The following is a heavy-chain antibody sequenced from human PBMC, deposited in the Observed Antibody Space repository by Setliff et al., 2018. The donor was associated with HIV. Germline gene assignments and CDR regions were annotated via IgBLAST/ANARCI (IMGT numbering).Heavy chain of an antibody. CDR1: GGSISASGPGYY. CDR2: VYYSGNT. V-gene: IGHV4-39*01. Sequence: SETLSLTCTVSGGSISASGPGYYWGWVRQPPGGGLAWIGSVYYSGNTYYNPSLKSRVTISVDTSKNQWSLRLTSVTAADTAVYYCARTQPDTIFGVVILDCRGQGKMVTVSS. J-gene: IGHJ4*02. CDR3: ARTQPDTIFGVVILDC. D-gene: IGHD3-3*01.